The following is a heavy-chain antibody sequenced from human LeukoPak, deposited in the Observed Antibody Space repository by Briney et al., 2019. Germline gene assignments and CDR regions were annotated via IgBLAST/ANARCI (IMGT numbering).Heavy chain of an antibody. V-gene: IGHV1-2*02. D-gene: IGHD6-13*01. CDR3: AKDVRGSTSWYGLDY. CDR2: INPNSGGT. Sequence: ASVRVSCKASGHTFTCYYMHWVRQAPGQGLEWMGWINPNSGGTNYAQEFQGRVTMTRDTSISTAYMELSRLRSDDTAVYYCAKDVRGSTSWYGLDYWGQGTLVTVSS. J-gene: IGHJ4*02. CDR1: GHTFTCYY.